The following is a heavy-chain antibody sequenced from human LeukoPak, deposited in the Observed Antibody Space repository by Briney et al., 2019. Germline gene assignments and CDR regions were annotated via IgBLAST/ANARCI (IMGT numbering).Heavy chain of an antibody. CDR2: IYYSGST. CDR3: ASIIAAAVSRGMDV. V-gene: IGHV4-59*08. CDR1: GGSISSYY. Sequence: PSETLSLTCTVSGGSISSYYWSWIRQPPGKGLEWIGYIYYSGSTNYNPSLKSRVTISVDTSKNQFSLKLSSVTAADTAVYYCASIIAAAVSRGMDVWGQGTTVTVSS. D-gene: IGHD6-13*01. J-gene: IGHJ6*02.